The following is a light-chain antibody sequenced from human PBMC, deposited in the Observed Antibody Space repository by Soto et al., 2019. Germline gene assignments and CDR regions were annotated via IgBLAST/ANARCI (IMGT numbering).Light chain of an antibody. CDR3: SSYTDSSNYV. V-gene: IGLV2-14*01. CDR2: QVT. Sequence: QSVLTQPPSASGSPGQSVTISCTGTRSDVGGYDYVSWYQQQPGKAPKLMIYQVTNRPSGVSNRFSGSRSGNTASLTISGLQAEDEADYYCSSYTDSSNYVFGTGTKLTVL. CDR1: RSDVGGYDY. J-gene: IGLJ1*01.